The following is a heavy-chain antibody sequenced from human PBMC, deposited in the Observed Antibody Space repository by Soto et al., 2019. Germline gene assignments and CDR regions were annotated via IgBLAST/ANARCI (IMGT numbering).Heavy chain of an antibody. D-gene: IGHD2-2*01. V-gene: IGHV5-10-1*01. J-gene: IGHJ6*02. CDR2: IDPSDSYT. CDR3: ASSPRGYCSSTSCRELGNYYGMDV. CDR1: GYSFTSYW. Sequence: GESLKXSCKGSGYSFTSYWISWVRQMPGKGLEWMGRIDPSDSYTNYSPSFQGHVTISADKSISTAYLQWSSLKASDTAMYYCASSPRGYCSSTSCRELGNYYGMDVWGQGTTVTVSS.